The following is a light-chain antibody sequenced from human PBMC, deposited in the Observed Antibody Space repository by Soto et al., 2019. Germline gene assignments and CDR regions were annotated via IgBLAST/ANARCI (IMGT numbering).Light chain of an antibody. V-gene: IGKV3-15*01. J-gene: IGKJ4*01. CDR3: QQYNNWPPA. CDR2: GAS. Sequence: EIVVTQSPVTLSVSLGERATFSCRTSQSVSNNLAWYQQKPGQAPRLLIYGASARATGTPARFSGSGSGTEFTLTISSLQSADFAVYYCQQYNNWPPAFGGGTKVEIK. CDR1: QSVSNN.